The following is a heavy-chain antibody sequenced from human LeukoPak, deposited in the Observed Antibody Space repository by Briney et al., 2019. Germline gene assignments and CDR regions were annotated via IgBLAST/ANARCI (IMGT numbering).Heavy chain of an antibody. CDR2: ISSSSSYI. V-gene: IGHV3-21*01. Sequence: GGSLRLSCAASGFTFSSYNMNWVRQAPGKGLEWVSSISSSSSYIYYADSVKGRFTISRDNAKNSLYLQMNSLRAEDTAVYYCARSYCSGGSCYLVPFPNSAYFDYWGQGTLVTVSS. CDR3: ARSYCSGGSCYLVPFPNSAYFDY. J-gene: IGHJ4*02. D-gene: IGHD2-15*01. CDR1: GFTFSSYN.